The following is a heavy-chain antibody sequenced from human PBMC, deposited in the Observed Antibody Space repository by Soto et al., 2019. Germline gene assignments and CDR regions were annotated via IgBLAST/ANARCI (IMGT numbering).Heavy chain of an antibody. CDR3: ARVPTIAVRPSQFDY. J-gene: IGHJ4*02. Sequence: SETLSLTCTVSGGSISSGDYYWSWIRQPPGKGLEWIGYIYYSGSTYYNPSLKSRVTISVDTSKNQFSLKLSSVTAADTAVYYCARVPTIAVRPSQFDYWGQGTLVTVSS. D-gene: IGHD6-6*01. CDR1: GGSISSGDYY. V-gene: IGHV4-30-4*01. CDR2: IYYSGST.